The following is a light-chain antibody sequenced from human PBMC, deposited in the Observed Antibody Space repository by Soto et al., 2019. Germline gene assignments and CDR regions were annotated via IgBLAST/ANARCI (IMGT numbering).Light chain of an antibody. J-gene: IGKJ3*01. V-gene: IGKV1-39*01. CDR3: QQSYSTLFN. CDR1: QTIIRY. CDR2: AAS. Sequence: DIQMTQSPSSLSASVGDRVTITCRASQTIIRYLNWYQQKPGRAPNLLIYAASSLQSGVPSRFSGRGSGTEFALTISSLQPEDFATYYCQQSYSTLFNFGPGTKVEIK.